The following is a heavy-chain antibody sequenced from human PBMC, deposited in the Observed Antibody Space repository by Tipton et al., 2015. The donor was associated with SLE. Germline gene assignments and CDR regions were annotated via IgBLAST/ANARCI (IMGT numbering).Heavy chain of an antibody. CDR1: GGSFSGYL. Sequence: TLSLTCAVYGGSFSGYLWSWIRQPPGKGLEWVGEINHSGSTNYNPSLKSRVTISVDTSKNQFSLKLSSVTAADTAVYYSARVTPTSRTMIGVIKGGGMAVWGQGTTVTVSS. CDR2: INHSGST. J-gene: IGHJ6*02. D-gene: IGHD3-22*01. V-gene: IGHV4-34*01. CDR3: ARVTPTSRTMIGVIKGGGMAV.